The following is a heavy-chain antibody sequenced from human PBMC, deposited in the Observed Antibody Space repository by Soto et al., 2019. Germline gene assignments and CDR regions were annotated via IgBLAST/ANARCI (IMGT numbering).Heavy chain of an antibody. CDR1: GFTFSNAW. J-gene: IGHJ4*02. V-gene: IGHV3-15*01. CDR2: IKSKTDGGTT. CDR3: TTDHLYTYYYYSSGYYYY. D-gene: IGHD3-22*01. Sequence: GGSLRLSCAASGFTFSNAWMSWVRQAPGKGLEWVGRIKSKTDGGTTDYAAPVKGRFTISRDDSKNTLYLQMNSLKTEDTAVYYCTTDHLYTYYYYSSGYYYYWGQGTLVTVSS.